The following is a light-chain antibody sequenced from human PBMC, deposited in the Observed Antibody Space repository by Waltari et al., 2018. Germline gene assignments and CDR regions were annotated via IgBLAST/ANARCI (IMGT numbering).Light chain of an antibody. V-gene: IGKV1-17*01. CDR3: LQHNSYPLT. CDR2: AAT. CDR1: QGIGNY. J-gene: IGKJ4*01. Sequence: DTQITQSPSSLSASVGETVTITCRASQGIGNYLTWFQQKPGKAPKLLIYAATTLQSGVPSRFSGSGSGTECTLTINSLQPEDFATYYCLQHNSYPLTFGGGTKVEIK.